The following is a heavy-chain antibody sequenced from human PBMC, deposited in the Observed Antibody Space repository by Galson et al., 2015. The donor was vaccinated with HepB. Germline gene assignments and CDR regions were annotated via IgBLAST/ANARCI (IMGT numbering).Heavy chain of an antibody. CDR3: ARADGEPQGYFDL. V-gene: IGHV3-74*01. D-gene: IGHD4-17*01. CDR2: INDDGSWT. J-gene: IGHJ2*01. Sequence: SLRLSCAASGFSFSIYRMHWVRQAPGKGLVWVSRINDDGSWTNYADSVKGRFTISRDNAKNTLYLQMNGLGAEDTAMYYCARADGEPQGYFDLWGRGTLVTVSS. CDR1: GFSFSIYR.